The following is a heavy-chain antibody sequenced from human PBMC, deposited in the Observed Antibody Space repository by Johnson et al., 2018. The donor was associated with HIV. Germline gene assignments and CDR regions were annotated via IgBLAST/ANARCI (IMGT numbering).Heavy chain of an antibody. CDR2: LSYDGNNK. V-gene: IGHV3-30*04. CDR3: ARESDSSGYYSDAFDI. J-gene: IGHJ3*02. Sequence: QVQLVESGGGVVQPGRSLRLSCAASGFRFSNYALHWVRQAPGKGLERVAVLSYDGNNKYSAASVKGRFTISRDNSKNTLYLQMNSLRAEDTAVYYCARESDSSGYYSDAFDIWGQGTLVTVSS. D-gene: IGHD3-22*01. CDR1: GFRFSNYA.